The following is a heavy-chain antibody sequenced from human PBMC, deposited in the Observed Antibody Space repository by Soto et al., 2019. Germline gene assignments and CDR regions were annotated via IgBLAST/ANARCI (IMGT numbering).Heavy chain of an antibody. CDR2: ISSSSSTI. D-gene: IGHD3-10*01. CDR1: GFTFSSYS. J-gene: IGHJ4*02. Sequence: GGSLRLSCAASGFTFSSYSMNWVRQAPGKGLEWVSYISSSSSTIYYADSVKGRVTISRDNAKNSLYLQMNSLRADDTAVYYCARAYGSGSYTSNFDYWGQGTLVTVSS. V-gene: IGHV3-48*01. CDR3: ARAYGSGSYTSNFDY.